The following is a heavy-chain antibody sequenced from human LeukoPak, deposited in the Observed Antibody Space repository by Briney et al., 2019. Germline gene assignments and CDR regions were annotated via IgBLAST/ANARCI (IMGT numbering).Heavy chain of an antibody. Sequence: SETLSLTCAVYGGSLSNYYWSWIRQPPGKGLEWNWEINHSGSTKFNPSLKSRVTILVDMSRSQFSLQLNSVTAADTAVYYCARGPASGSDFAWFDPWGQGTLVTVSS. CDR1: GGSLSNYY. CDR3: ARGPASGSDFAWFDP. CDR2: INHSGST. D-gene: IGHD3-10*01. V-gene: IGHV4-34*01. J-gene: IGHJ5*02.